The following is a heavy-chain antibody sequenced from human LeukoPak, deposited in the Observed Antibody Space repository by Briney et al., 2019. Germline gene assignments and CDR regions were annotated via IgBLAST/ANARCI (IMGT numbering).Heavy chain of an antibody. CDR3: AREPVVAAEGEVDY. D-gene: IGHD2-15*01. CDR1: GFTFSSYA. J-gene: IGHJ4*02. V-gene: IGHV3-30-3*01. CDR2: ISYDGSNK. Sequence: PGGSLRLSCAASGFTFSSYAMHWVRQAPGKGLEWVAVISYDGSNKYYADSVKGRFTISRDNSKNTLYLQMNSLRAEDTAVYYCAREPVVAAEGEVDYWGQGTLVTVSS.